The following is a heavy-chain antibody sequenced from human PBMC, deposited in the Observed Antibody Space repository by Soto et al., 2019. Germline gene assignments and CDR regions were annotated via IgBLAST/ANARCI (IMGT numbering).Heavy chain of an antibody. D-gene: IGHD2-15*01. V-gene: IGHV3-23*01. J-gene: IGHJ3*02. CDR1: GFTFSSYA. CDR3: AKELRLLDVVVASDAFDI. CDR2: ISGSGGSR. Sequence: EVQLLESGGGLVQPGGSLRLSCAASGFTFSSYAMSWVRQAPGKGLEWVSAISGSGGSRYYADSVKGRFTISRDNSKNTLYLQMNSLRAEDTAVYYCAKELRLLDVVVASDAFDIWGQGTMVTVSS.